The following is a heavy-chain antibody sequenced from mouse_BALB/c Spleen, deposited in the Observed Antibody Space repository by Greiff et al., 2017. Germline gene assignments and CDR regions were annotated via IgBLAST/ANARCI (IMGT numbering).Heavy chain of an antibody. CDR2: ISSGGST. V-gene: IGHV5-6-5*01. Sequence: DVMLVESGGGLVKPGGSLKLSCAASGFTFSSYAMSWVRQTPEKRLEWVASISSGGSTYYPDSVKGRFTISRDNARNILYLQMSSLRSEDTAMYYCARGSVVATRMDYWGQGTSVTVSS. CDR3: ARGSVVATRMDY. D-gene: IGHD1-1*01. CDR1: GFTFSSYA. J-gene: IGHJ4*01.